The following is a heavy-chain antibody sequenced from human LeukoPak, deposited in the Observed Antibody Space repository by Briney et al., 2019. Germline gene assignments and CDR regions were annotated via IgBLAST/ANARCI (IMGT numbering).Heavy chain of an antibody. CDR1: GGSFRGYY. CDR2: INHSGST. V-gene: IGHV4-34*01. Sequence: PSETLSLTCAVYGGSFRGYYWSWIRQPPGKGLEWIGEINHSGSTNYNPSLKSRVTISVDTSKNQFSLKLSSVTAADTAVYYCARGGVVPAAMVTDWGQRTLVTVSS. J-gene: IGHJ4*02. D-gene: IGHD2-2*01. CDR3: ARGGVVPAAMVTD.